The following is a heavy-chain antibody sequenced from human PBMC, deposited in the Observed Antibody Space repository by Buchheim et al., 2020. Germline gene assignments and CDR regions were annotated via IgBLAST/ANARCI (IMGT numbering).Heavy chain of an antibody. J-gene: IGHJ4*02. D-gene: IGHD6-19*01. CDR1: GYSFTSYW. CDR2: INPADSDT. Sequence: EVQLVHSGAEVKKPGESLKISCKGSGYSFTSYWIGWVRQMPGEGLEWMWIINPADSDTRYSASLQGQVTISVDKSISPAYLQWSSLKASDTAMYYCASALYDSGWYFDWGQGTL. V-gene: IGHV5-51*03. CDR3: ASALYDSGWYFD.